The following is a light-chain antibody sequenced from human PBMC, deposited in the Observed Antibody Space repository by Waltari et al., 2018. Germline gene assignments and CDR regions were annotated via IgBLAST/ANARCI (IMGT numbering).Light chain of an antibody. J-gene: IGLJ1*01. Sequence: QSLLTQPPPASGTPGQRVTISCSGSSSDTGGNFVYLYQQLPGTPPRLLIYKNNQRPSGFPDQFSASKSGTSASLAISGLRSEDEADYYCASWHDSLSGPVFGTGTRVTVL. CDR1: SSDTGGNF. CDR2: KNN. V-gene: IGLV1-47*01. CDR3: ASWHDSLSGPV.